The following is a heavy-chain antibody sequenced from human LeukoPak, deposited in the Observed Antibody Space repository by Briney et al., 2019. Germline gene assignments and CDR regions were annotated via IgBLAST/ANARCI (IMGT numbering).Heavy chain of an antibody. J-gene: IGHJ4*02. D-gene: IGHD6-19*01. CDR3: AREGFRIAVAGTFDY. Sequence: HPGRSLRLSCAASGFTFSSYGMHWVRQAPGKGLEWVAVIWYDGSNKYYADSVKGRFTISRDNSKNTLYLQMNSLRAEDTAVYYCAREGFRIAVAGTFDYWGQGTLVTVSS. CDR1: GFTFSSYG. CDR2: IWYDGSNK. V-gene: IGHV3-33*01.